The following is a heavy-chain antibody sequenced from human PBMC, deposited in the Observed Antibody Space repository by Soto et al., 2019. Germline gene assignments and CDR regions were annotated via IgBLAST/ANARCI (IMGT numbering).Heavy chain of an antibody. Sequence: PGQSLKISGKGSGYGIAIYWITCVRQKPGKGLEWMGRIDPSDSQTYYSPSFRGHVTISVTKSITTVFLQWSSLRASDTAMYYCARQIYDSDTGPNFQYYFDSWGQGNPVTVSS. V-gene: IGHV5-10-1*01. CDR3: ARQIYDSDTGPNFQYYFDS. CDR2: IDPSDSQT. J-gene: IGHJ4*02. D-gene: IGHD3-22*01. CDR1: GYGIAIYW.